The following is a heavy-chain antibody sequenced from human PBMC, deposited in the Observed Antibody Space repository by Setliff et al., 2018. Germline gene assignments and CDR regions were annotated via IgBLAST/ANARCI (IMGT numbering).Heavy chain of an antibody. Sequence: GGSLRLSCAASGLTLINNGFHWVRQAPGKGLEWVASIRYDGSNKYYADSVKGRFTISRDNSKNTLYLQMNSLRAEDTAVYYCARDQGGLNYNFWSGQLDNWGQGALVTVSS. CDR3: ARDQGGLNYNFWSGQLDN. D-gene: IGHD3-3*01. J-gene: IGHJ4*02. CDR2: IRYDGSNK. V-gene: IGHV3-30*02. CDR1: GLTLINNG.